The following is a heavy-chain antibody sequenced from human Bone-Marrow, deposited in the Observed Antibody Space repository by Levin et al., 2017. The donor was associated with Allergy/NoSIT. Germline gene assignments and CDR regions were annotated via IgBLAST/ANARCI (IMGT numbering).Heavy chain of an antibody. CDR3: ARHFRQWLVPLDL. D-gene: IGHD6-19*01. Sequence: ASVKVSCKASGYTFTSYAMHWVRQAPGQGLEWMGRINTNTGNPEYAQGFTGRFVFSLDTSASTAYLQISSLKAEDSAVYYCARHFRQWLVPLDLWGQGTLVTVSS. J-gene: IGHJ4*02. CDR1: GYTFTSYA. CDR2: INTNTGNP. V-gene: IGHV7-4-1*02.